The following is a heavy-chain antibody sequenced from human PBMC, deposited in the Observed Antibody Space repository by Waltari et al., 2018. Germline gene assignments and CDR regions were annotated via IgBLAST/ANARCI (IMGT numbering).Heavy chain of an antibody. Sequence: QVQLQESGPGLVKPSGTLSLTCAVSGGSISSSNWWSWVRQPPGKGLEWIGEIYQSGGTNSNPYLKSRVTISVDKSKNQFSLKLSSVTAADTAVYYCASRGYSGSYPTPWGQGTLVTVSS. CDR1: GGSISSSNW. V-gene: IGHV4-4*02. CDR2: IYQSGGT. J-gene: IGHJ5*02. D-gene: IGHD1-26*01. CDR3: ASRGYSGSYPTP.